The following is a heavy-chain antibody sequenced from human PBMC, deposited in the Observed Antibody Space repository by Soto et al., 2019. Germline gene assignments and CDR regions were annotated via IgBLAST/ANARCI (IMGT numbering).Heavy chain of an antibody. Sequence: EVQLLESGGGLVQPGGSLRLSCAASGFTFNNYAMRWVRKAPGKGLEWVSTVIGSGATTYYADSVKGRFTVSRDNSKNTVYLQMNSLRAEDTAVYYCAKAGGEYSSSREYYFDYWGQGALVTVSS. J-gene: IGHJ4*02. CDR2: VIGSGATT. CDR3: AKAGGEYSSSREYYFDY. V-gene: IGHV3-23*01. D-gene: IGHD6-6*01. CDR1: GFTFNNYA.